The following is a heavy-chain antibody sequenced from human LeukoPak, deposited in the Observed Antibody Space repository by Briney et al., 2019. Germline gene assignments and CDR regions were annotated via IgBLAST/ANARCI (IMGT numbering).Heavy chain of an antibody. CDR3: ARRVVYYFDY. J-gene: IGHJ4*02. Sequence: GGSLRLSCAASGFTFSSYWMGWVRQAPGKRLEWVANMNTDGSEKYYADSVKGRFTISRDNARNSVYLQMNSLRVEDTAVYYCARRVVYYFDYWGQGTLVTVSS. V-gene: IGHV3-7*03. CDR1: GFTFSSYW. D-gene: IGHD2-15*01. CDR2: MNTDGSEK.